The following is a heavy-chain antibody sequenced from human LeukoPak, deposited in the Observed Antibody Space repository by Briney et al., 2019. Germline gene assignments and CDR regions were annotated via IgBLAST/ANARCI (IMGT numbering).Heavy chain of an antibody. V-gene: IGHV4-59*08. CDR1: GGSISTYY. Sequence: SETLSLTCTVSGGSISTYYWSWIRQPPGKGLEWIGYIYYSGSTYYSPSLKSRVTISVDTSKNQFSLKLSSVTAADTAVYYCARGYCSGGSCYTHQNWFDPWGQGTLVTVSS. D-gene: IGHD2-15*01. J-gene: IGHJ5*02. CDR2: IYYSGST. CDR3: ARGYCSGGSCYTHQNWFDP.